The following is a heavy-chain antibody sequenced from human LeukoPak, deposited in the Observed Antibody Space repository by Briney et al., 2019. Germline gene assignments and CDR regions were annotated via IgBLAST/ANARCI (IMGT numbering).Heavy chain of an antibody. CDR1: GGSVRSGSYY. D-gene: IGHD5-24*01. CDR3: ARDNPPPGSEMATILGAFDI. CDR2: IYNSGST. V-gene: IGHV4-61*01. Sequence: PSETLSLTCTVSGGSVRSGSYYWSWIRQPPGKGLEWIGYIYNSGSTNYNPSLKSRVTISIDTSKNQFSLKLSSVTAADTAVYYCARDNPPPGSEMATILGAFDIWGQGTMVTVSS. J-gene: IGHJ3*02.